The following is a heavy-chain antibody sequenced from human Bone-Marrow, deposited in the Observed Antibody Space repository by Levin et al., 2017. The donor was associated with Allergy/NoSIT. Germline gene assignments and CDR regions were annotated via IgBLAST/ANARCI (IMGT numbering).Heavy chain of an antibody. CDR2: IYYSGTT. Sequence: PSETLSLTCTVSGGSISNSGCYWGWIRQPPGRGLEWIGSIYYSGTTYNNPSLKSRLTISVDTSKNQFSLKLSSVTAADTAVYYCASHEGQQLVRDFDYWGQGTLVTVSS. CDR1: GGSISNSGCY. CDR3: ASHEGQQLVRDFDY. D-gene: IGHD6-13*01. V-gene: IGHV4-39*01. J-gene: IGHJ4*02.